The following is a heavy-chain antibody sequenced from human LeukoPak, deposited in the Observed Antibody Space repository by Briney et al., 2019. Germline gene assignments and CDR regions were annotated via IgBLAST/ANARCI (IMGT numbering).Heavy chain of an antibody. J-gene: IGHJ5*02. Sequence: SETLSLTCTVSGGSISGTSYYWGWIRQPPGKGLEGIGSIYYSGSTYYNPSLKSRVTISVDTSKNQFSLKLSSVTAADTAVYYCARVQSRLSWFDPWGQGTLVTVSS. CDR1: GGSISGTSYY. CDR3: ARVQSRLSWFDP. V-gene: IGHV4-39*07. CDR2: IYYSGST.